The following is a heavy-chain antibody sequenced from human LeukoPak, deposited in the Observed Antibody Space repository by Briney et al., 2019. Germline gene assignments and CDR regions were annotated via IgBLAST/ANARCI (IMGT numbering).Heavy chain of an antibody. CDR2: AFSNGKT. V-gene: IGHV4-39*01. Sequence: PSETLSLPCTVSGDSITFSTNYWARIRQYPGKGLEWIGSAFSNGKTYYNLSLKSRVSKSLDTSKNEFSLDVHSLIDTDTAVYFCARTLTMTVVDLWGYFDFWAQGSVVTVSS. CDR3: ARTLTMTVVDLWGYFDF. D-gene: IGHD3-22*01. J-gene: IGHJ4*02. CDR1: GDSITFSTNY.